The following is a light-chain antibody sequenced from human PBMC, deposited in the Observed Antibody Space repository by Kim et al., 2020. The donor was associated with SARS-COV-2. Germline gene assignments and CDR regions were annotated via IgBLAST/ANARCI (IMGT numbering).Light chain of an antibody. J-gene: IGLJ2*01. Sequence: ITIAWSGTSSDVGGYNYVSWYQQHPGKAPKLMIYDVSKRPSGVSNRFSGSKSGNTASLTISGLQAEDEADYYCSSYTSSSTFGGVFGGGTKLTVL. CDR1: SSDVGGYNY. CDR2: DVS. CDR3: SSYTSSSTFGGV. V-gene: IGLV2-14*04.